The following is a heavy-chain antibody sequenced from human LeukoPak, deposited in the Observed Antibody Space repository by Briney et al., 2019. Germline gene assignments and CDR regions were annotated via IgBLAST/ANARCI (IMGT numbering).Heavy chain of an antibody. CDR2: ISWDGGST. Sequence: GGSLRLSCAASGFTFDDYAMHWVRQAPGKGLEWVSLISWDGGSTYYADSVKGRFTISRDNSKNSLYLQMNSLRAEDTALYYCAKSYDSSGYYSGDYFDYWGQGTLVTVSS. V-gene: IGHV3-43D*03. J-gene: IGHJ4*02. CDR3: AKSYDSSGYYSGDYFDY. CDR1: GFTFDDYA. D-gene: IGHD3-22*01.